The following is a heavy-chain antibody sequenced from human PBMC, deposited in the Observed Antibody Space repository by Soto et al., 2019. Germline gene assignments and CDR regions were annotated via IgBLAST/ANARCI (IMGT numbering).Heavy chain of an antibody. J-gene: IGHJ4*02. Sequence: QVQLIQSGAEVKKHGASVKVSCKASGYTFTSSYIHWVRQAPGQGLEWMAIINPNGGSTNYAQKFQGRVTMTRDTSTSTVDMELSSLTSEDKAVYYCARSLMEGDYWGQGTLVTVSS. CDR1: GYTFTSSY. V-gene: IGHV1-46*03. D-gene: IGHD3-10*01. CDR3: ARSLMEGDY. CDR2: INPNGGST.